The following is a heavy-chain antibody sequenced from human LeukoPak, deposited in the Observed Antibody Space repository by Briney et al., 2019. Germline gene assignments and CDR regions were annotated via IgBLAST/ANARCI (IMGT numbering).Heavy chain of an antibody. CDR3: AREGVSGPYDSSGYYLDY. CDR1: GFTFSSYA. CDR2: ISYDGSNK. D-gene: IGHD3-22*01. V-gene: IGHV3-30*04. J-gene: IGHJ4*02. Sequence: GGSLRLSCAASGFTFSSYAMHWVRQAPGKGLEWVAVISYDGSNKYYADSVKGRFTISRDNSKNTLYLQMNSLRAEDTAVYYCAREGVSGPYDSSGYYLDYWGQGTLVTVSS.